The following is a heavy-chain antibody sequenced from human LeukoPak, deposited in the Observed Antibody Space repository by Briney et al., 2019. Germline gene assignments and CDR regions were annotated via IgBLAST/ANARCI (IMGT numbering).Heavy chain of an antibody. CDR3: ARLGYCSSTSCYDPFFDY. CDR1: GGSISSGDYY. Sequence: SQTLSLTCTVPGGSISSGDYYWSWIRQPPGKGLEWIGYIYYSGSTNYNPSLKSRVTISVDTSKNQFSLKLSSVTAADTAVYYCARLGYCSSTSCYDPFFDYWGQGTLVTVSS. CDR2: IYYSGST. V-gene: IGHV4-30-4*01. D-gene: IGHD2-2*01. J-gene: IGHJ4*02.